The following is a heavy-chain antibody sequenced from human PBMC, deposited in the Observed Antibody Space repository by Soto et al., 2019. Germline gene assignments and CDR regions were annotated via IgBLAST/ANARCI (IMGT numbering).Heavy chain of an antibody. V-gene: IGHV3-15*01. D-gene: IGHD6-6*01. CDR1: GFTFSNAW. CDR2: IKSKTDGGTT. J-gene: IGHJ4*02. CDR3: TTGPHHSSSPTVY. Sequence: GGSLRLSCAASGFTFSNAWMSWVRQAPGKGLEWVGRIKSKTDGGTTDYAAPVKGRFTISRDDSKNTLYLQMNSLKTEDTAVYYCTTGPHHSSSPTVYWGQGTLVTVSS.